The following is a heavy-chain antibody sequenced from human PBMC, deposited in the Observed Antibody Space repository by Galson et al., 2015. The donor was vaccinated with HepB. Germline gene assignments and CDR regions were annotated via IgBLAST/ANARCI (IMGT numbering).Heavy chain of an antibody. J-gene: IGHJ4*02. CDR3: ARCDTDNWNLVIFEDESPGVRSVPLAPFDY. CDR1: GLNFSRYS. D-gene: IGHD1-1*01. V-gene: IGHV3-30*03. Sequence: SLRLSCAASGLNFSRYSMDWVRQAPGKGLEWVALISDDGRKKYYADSVKGRFTISRDNFKNSLFLQMNSLRIEDTAVYYCARCDTDNWNLVIFEDESPGVRSVPLAPFDYWGQGALVTVSS. CDR2: ISDDGRKK.